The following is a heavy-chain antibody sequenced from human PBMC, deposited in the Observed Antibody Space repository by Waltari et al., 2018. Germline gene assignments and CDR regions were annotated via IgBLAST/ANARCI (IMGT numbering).Heavy chain of an antibody. CDR2: IYSGGST. CDR1: GFTVSSNY. J-gene: IGHJ4*02. Sequence: EVQLVESGGGLVQPGGSLRLSCAASGFTVSSNYMSWVRQAPGKGLEWVSVIYSGGSTDYADSVKGRFTISRDNSKNTLYLQMNSLRAEDTAVYYCATHAYYYDSSGYYPGGFDYWGQGTLVTVSS. D-gene: IGHD3-22*01. V-gene: IGHV3-66*02. CDR3: ATHAYYYDSSGYYPGGFDY.